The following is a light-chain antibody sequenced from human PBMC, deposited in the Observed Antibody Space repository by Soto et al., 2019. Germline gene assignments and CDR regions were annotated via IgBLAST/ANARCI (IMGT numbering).Light chain of an antibody. V-gene: IGLV2-14*01. CDR2: EVS. J-gene: IGLJ1*01. CDR3: SSYTGSSTLV. CDR1: SSDFGDYDY. Sequence: QSVLTQPASVSGSPGQSITISCTGTSSDFGDYDYVSWYPQHPGKVPKLMIYEVSNRPSGVSNRFSGSKSGNTASLTISGLQAADEADYYCSSYTGSSTLVFGTGTKLTVL.